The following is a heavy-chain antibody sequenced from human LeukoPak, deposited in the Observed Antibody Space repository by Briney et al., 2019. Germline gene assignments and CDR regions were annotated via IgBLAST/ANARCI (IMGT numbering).Heavy chain of an antibody. Sequence: PGGSLRLSCAASGFTFRDFAMNWVRQAPGKGLEWVSIISRSGEISYHANSVTGRSTISRDNSKSTLYLQMNSLRAEDTAVYYCARGIVGATRNVYWGQGTLVTVSS. CDR2: ISRSGEIS. CDR1: GFTFRDFA. J-gene: IGHJ4*02. V-gene: IGHV3-23*01. CDR3: ARGIVGATRNVY. D-gene: IGHD1-26*01.